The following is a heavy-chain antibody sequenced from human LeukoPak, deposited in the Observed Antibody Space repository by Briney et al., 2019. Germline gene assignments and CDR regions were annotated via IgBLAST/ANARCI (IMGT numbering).Heavy chain of an antibody. CDR1: GFTFSSYG. Sequence: GGSLRLSCAASGFTFSSYGMHWVRQAPGKGLEWVAVISYDGSNKYYADSVKGRFTISRDNPKNTLYLQMNSLRAEDTAVYYCAKDLHLFGVVIIIGYWGQGTLVTVSS. D-gene: IGHD3-3*01. CDR3: AKDLHLFGVVIIIGY. CDR2: ISYDGSNK. V-gene: IGHV3-30*18. J-gene: IGHJ4*02.